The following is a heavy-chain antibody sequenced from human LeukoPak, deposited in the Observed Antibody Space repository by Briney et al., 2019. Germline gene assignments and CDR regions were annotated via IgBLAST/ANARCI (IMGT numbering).Heavy chain of an antibody. CDR3: GRGRPRGYSGYVIDY. J-gene: IGHJ4*02. D-gene: IGHD5-12*01. CDR1: GFTFGSYE. V-gene: IGHV3-48*03. Sequence: GGSLRLSCAASGFTFGSYEMNWVRQAPGKGLEWVSYISSSGSTIYYADSVKGRFTISRDNAKNTLYLQMNSLRAEDTAAFYCGRGRPRGYSGYVIDYWGQGTPITVSS. CDR2: ISSSGSTI.